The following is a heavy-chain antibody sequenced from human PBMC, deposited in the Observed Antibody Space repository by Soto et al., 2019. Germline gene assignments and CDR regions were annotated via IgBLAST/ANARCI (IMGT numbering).Heavy chain of an antibody. V-gene: IGHV2-5*02. D-gene: IGHD2-2*01. CDR3: AHGYVQLLATFHYFDS. J-gene: IGHJ4*02. CDR1: GFSITGNGEG. CDR2: IYWADDK. Sequence: SGPTMVNPTQTLTLTCTFSGFSITGNGEGVGWIRQPPGKALEWLALIYWADDKRYSPSLRNRLTITLDNSKDQVILTMTDMGPADTATYYCAHGYVQLLATFHYFDSWGQGTQVTVSS.